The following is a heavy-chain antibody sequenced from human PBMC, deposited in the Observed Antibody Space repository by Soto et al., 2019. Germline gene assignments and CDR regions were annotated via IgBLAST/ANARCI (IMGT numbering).Heavy chain of an antibody. CDR3: ARESGSYYRNDAFDI. CDR2: IIPIFGTA. V-gene: IGHV1-69*01. J-gene: IGHJ3*02. CDR1: GGTFSSYA. Sequence: VQSQVQLVQPGSSVKVSCKASGGTFSSYAISWVRQAPGQGLEWMGGIIPIFGTANYAQKFQGRVTITADESTSTAYMELSSLRSEDTAVYYCARESGSYYRNDAFDIWGQGTMVTVSS. D-gene: IGHD1-26*01.